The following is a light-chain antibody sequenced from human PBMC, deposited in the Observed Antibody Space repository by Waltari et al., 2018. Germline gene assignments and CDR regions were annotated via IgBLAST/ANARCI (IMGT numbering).Light chain of an antibody. CDR1: SSNIGAGYV. Sequence: QSVLTQPPPVSGAPGQRVTIPCTGSSSNIGAGYVVHWYQQLPGTAPKLLIYGNSNRPSGVPDRFSGSKSGTSASLAITGLQAEDEADYYCQSYDISLSVLFGGGTKLTVL. J-gene: IGLJ2*01. CDR3: QSYDISLSVL. CDR2: GNS. V-gene: IGLV1-40*01.